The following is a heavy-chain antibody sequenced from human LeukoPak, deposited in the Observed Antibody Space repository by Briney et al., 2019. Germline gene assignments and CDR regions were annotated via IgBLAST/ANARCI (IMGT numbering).Heavy chain of an antibody. V-gene: IGHV3-30-3*01. Sequence: PGRSLRLSCAASGFTSSSYAMHWVRQAPGKGLEWVAVISYDGSNKYYADSVKGRFTISRDNSKNTLYLQMNSLRAEDTAVYYCARVSTVLVVVTSTFDYWGQGTLVTVSS. CDR1: GFTSSSYA. J-gene: IGHJ4*02. D-gene: IGHD3-22*01. CDR2: ISYDGSNK. CDR3: ARVSTVLVVVTSTFDY.